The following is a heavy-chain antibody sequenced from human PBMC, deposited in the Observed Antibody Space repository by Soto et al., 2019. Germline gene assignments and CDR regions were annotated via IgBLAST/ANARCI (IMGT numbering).Heavy chain of an antibody. J-gene: IGHJ6*02. V-gene: IGHV1-18*01. CDR1: GYTFTSYG. D-gene: IGHD6-19*01. CDR3: ARVRFSVAATGDYYYYGMDV. Sequence: QVQLGQSGAEVKKPGASVKVSCKASGYTFTSYGIRWVRQAPGQGLEWRGWISAYNGNTNYAQKLQGRVTMTTDTSTSTAYMELMSLRSDDTAFYYCARVRFSVAATGDYYYYGMDVWGQGNTVTVSS. CDR2: ISAYNGNT.